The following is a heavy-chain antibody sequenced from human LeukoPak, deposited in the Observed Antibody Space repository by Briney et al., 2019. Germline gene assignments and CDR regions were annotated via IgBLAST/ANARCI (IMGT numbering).Heavy chain of an antibody. CDR2: ISSSSSYI. D-gene: IGHD4-17*01. Sequence: GGSLRLSCAASGFTFSSYSMNWVRQAPGKGLEWVSSISSSSSYIYYADSVKGRLTISRDNAKNSLCLQMNSLRAEDTAVYYCARDRPLDYGDYVAIFDYWGQGTLVTVSS. CDR3: ARDRPLDYGDYVAIFDY. J-gene: IGHJ4*02. CDR1: GFTFSSYS. V-gene: IGHV3-21*01.